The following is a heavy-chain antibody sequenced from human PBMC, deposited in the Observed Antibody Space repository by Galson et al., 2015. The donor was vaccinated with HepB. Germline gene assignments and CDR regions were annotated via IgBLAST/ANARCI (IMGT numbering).Heavy chain of an antibody. CDR3: AKVHVLLWFGELMDRHIDDAFDI. V-gene: IGHV3-30*18. D-gene: IGHD3-10*01. Sequence: SLRLSCAASGFTFSSYGMPWVRQAPGKGLEWVAVISYDGSNKYYAASVKGRFTISRDNSKNTLYLQMNSLRAEDTAVYYCAKVHVLLWFGELMDRHIDDAFDIWGQGTMVTVSS. J-gene: IGHJ3*02. CDR1: GFTFSSYG. CDR2: ISYDGSNK.